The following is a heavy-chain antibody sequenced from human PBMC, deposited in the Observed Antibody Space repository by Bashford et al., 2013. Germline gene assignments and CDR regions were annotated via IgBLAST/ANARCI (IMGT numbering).Heavy chain of an antibody. CDR1: GYTFSSNY. D-gene: IGHD3-16*02. V-gene: IGHV1-46*01. CDR3: ATYRFEY. Sequence: ASVKVSCQAAGYTFSSNYMYWVRQAPGQGLEWVGTISASGGPAPFAQKFQGRLTLTRDTSTSTIYMELNSLTSDDTAAYYCATYRFEYWGQGTLVTVSS. J-gene: IGHJ4*02. CDR2: ISASGGPA.